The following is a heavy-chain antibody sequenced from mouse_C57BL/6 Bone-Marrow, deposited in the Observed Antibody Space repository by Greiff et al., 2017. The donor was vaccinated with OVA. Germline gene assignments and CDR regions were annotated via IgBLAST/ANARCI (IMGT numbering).Heavy chain of an antibody. J-gene: IGHJ4*01. D-gene: IGHD3-2*02. CDR3: ARSRQLRLHYAMDY. Sequence: QVQLKQSGAELVRPGTSVKVSCKASGYAFTNYLIEWVKQRPGQGLEWIGVINPGSGGTNYNEKFKGKATLTADKSSSTAYMQLSSLTSEDSAVYFCARSRQLRLHYAMDYWGQGTSVTVSS. CDR2: INPGSGGT. V-gene: IGHV1-54*01. CDR1: GYAFTNYL.